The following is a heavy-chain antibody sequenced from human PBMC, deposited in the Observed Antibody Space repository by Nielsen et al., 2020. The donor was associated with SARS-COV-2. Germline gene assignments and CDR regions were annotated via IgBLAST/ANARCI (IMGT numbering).Heavy chain of an antibody. J-gene: IGHJ6*03. CDR3: ARVLWFGELLGPFDYYYYMDV. V-gene: IGHV4-4*02. Sequence: WIRQPPGKGLEWIGEIYHSGGTNYNPSLKSRVTISVDKSKNQFSLKLSSVTAADTAVYYCARVLWFGELLGPFDYYYYMDVWGKGTTVTVSS. CDR2: IYHSGGT. D-gene: IGHD3-10*01.